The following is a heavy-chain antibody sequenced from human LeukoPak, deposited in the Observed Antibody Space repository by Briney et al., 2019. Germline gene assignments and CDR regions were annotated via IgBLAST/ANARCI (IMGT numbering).Heavy chain of an antibody. V-gene: IGHV4-59*01. CDR1: AGSISSYY. CDR3: AREVRHYYDSSGYYYGPFDY. Sequence: SETLSLTCTVSAGSISSYYWTWIRQPPGKGLEWSGYIYYSGRTTYNPSLKSRATISVDTSKNQFSLPLSSVTAADTAVYYCAREVRHYYDSSGYYYGPFDYGGQGTLVTVST. CDR2: IYYSGRT. D-gene: IGHD3-22*01. J-gene: IGHJ4*02.